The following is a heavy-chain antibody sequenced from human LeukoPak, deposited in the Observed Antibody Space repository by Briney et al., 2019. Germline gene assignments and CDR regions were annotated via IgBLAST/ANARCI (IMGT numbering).Heavy chain of an antibody. CDR3: ARVNLVVATQCDH. Sequence: PGGSLTLSCSPSGFTFNTYNMIWLRQAPGKGVEWISYISNSGPTTFYADSVKGRFPVSRDNANRSLYLQMTSLRDADTAVYYCARVNLVVATQCDHWGQGTLVTVSS. D-gene: IGHD2-15*01. CDR2: ISNSGPTT. CDR1: GFTFNTYN. J-gene: IGHJ4*02. V-gene: IGHV3-48*02.